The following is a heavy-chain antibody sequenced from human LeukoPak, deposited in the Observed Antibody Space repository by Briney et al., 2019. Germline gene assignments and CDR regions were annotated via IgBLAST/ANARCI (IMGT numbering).Heavy chain of an antibody. Sequence: SETLSLTCTVSGGSISSYYWSWIRQPPGKGLEWIGYIYYSGSTNYNPSLKSRVTISVDTSKNQFSLKLSSVTAADTAVYYCARHDVRSMWIPDDAFDIWGQGTMVTVSS. CDR3: ARHDVRSMWIPDDAFDI. D-gene: IGHD3-16*01. J-gene: IGHJ3*02. V-gene: IGHV4-59*08. CDR1: GGSISSYY. CDR2: IYYSGST.